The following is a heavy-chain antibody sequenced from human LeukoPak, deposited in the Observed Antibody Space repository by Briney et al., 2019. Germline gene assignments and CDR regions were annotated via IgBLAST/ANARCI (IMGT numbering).Heavy chain of an antibody. CDR3: ARNYYDSSGYSAYYYYYMDV. CDR1: GSRFTSYW. J-gene: IGHJ6*03. D-gene: IGHD3-22*01. CDR2: IYPGDSDT. V-gene: IGHV5-51*01. Sequence: GESLKISCKGSGSRFTSYWIGWVRQMPGKGLEWMGIIYPGDSDTRYSPSFQGQVTISADKSISTAYLQWSSLTASDTAMYYCARNYYDSSGYSAYYYYYMDVWGKGTTVTVSS.